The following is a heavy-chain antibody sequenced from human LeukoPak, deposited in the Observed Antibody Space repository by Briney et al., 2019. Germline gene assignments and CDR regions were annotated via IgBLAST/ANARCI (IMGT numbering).Heavy chain of an antibody. CDR3: ARDSSSGYYFFDY. Sequence: GASVKVSCKASGYTFTSYAMHWVRQAPGQRLEWMGGIIPIFGTANYAQKFQGRVTITADESTSTAYMELSSLRSEDTAVYYCARDSSSGYYFFDYWGQGTLVTVSS. CDR2: IIPIFGTA. D-gene: IGHD3-22*01. CDR1: GYTFTSYA. J-gene: IGHJ4*02. V-gene: IGHV1-69*13.